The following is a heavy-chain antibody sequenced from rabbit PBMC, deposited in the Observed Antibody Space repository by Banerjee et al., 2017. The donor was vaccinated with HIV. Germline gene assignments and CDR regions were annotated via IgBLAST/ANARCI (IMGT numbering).Heavy chain of an antibody. Sequence: QQQLEESGGGLVKPGGTLTLTCKASGIDFSSYYRMCWVRQAPGRGLELIACIYVGSSGSTWYASWAKGRFTISKTSSTTVTLQMTSLTAADTATYFCARGLVAGVLDLWGPGTLVTVS. CDR1: GIDFSSYYR. CDR2: IYVGSSGST. V-gene: IGHV1S45*01. CDR3: ARGLVAGVLDL. J-gene: IGHJ4*01. D-gene: IGHD3-3*01.